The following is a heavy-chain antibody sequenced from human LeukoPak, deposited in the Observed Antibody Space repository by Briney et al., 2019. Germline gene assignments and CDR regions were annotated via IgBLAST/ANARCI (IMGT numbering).Heavy chain of an antibody. J-gene: IGHJ4*02. CDR2: IKEDGSEK. D-gene: IGHD2-21*01. V-gene: IGHV3-7*01. CDR1: GFTFSSYS. Sequence: GGSLRLSCAASGFTFSSYSMNWVRQAPGKGLEWVANIKEDGSEKYYVDSVKGRFTISRDNAKNLLYLQMNSLRAEDTAVHYCARSCGVAKKYDYWGQGTLVTVSS. CDR3: ARSCGVAKKYDY.